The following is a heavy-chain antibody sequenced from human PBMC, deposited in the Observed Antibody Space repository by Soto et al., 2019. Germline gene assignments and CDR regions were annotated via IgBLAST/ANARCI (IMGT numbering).Heavy chain of an antibody. J-gene: IGHJ4*02. CDR1: GGSFSGYY. V-gene: IGHV4-34*01. D-gene: IGHD3-10*01. CDR3: ASGYGKNFDY. Sequence: SETLSLTCAVYGGSFSGYYWNWIRQPPGKRLECIGEINHSGSTNYNPSLKSRVTISVDTSKNQFSLRLSSVTAADTAVYYCASGYGKNFDYWGQGTLVTVSS. CDR2: INHSGST.